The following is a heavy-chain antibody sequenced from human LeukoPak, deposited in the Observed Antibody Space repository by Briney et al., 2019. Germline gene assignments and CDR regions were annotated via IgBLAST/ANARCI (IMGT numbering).Heavy chain of an antibody. Sequence: GGSLSLSCAASGFTFSSYWMHWVGQAPGKGLVGVSRINRDGQDTTYADSVKGRFSISRDDAENTLYLHMNSLRAEDTAVYYCARGLQALPAAVADYWGQGNLVTVSS. D-gene: IGHD2-2*01. CDR2: INRDGQDT. J-gene: IGHJ4*02. CDR1: GFTFSSYW. V-gene: IGHV3-74*01. CDR3: ARGLQALPAAVADY.